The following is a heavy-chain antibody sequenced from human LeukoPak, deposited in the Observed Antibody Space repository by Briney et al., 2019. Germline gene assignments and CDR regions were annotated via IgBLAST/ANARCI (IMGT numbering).Heavy chain of an antibody. Sequence: PSETLSLTCTVSGGSISISSYYWGWIRQPPGKGLEWIGSIYYSGSTYYNPSLKSRVTISVDTSKNQFSLKLSSVTAADTAVYYCARAFVVVVAATGPAPDYYYGMDVWGQGTTVTVSS. D-gene: IGHD2-15*01. V-gene: IGHV4-39*01. CDR2: IYYSGST. J-gene: IGHJ6*02. CDR1: GGSISISSYY. CDR3: ARAFVVVVAATGPAPDYYYGMDV.